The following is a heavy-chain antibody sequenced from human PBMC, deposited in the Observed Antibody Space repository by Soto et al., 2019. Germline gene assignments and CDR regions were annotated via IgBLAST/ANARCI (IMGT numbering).Heavy chain of an antibody. CDR2: ISYDGSNK. J-gene: IGHJ5*02. V-gene: IGHV3-30-3*01. CDR1: GFTFSSYA. CDR3: ARHPPGFGYCSGGSCLGLWFDP. D-gene: IGHD2-15*01. Sequence: GGSLRLSCAASGFTFSSYAMHWVRQAPGKGLEWVAVISYDGSNKYYADSVKGRFTISRDNSKNTLYLQMNSLRAEDTAVYYCARHPPGFGYCSGGSCLGLWFDPWGQGTLVTVSS.